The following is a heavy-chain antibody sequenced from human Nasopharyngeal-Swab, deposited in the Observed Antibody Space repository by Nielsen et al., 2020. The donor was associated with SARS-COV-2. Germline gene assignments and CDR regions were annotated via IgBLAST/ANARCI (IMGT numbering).Heavy chain of an antibody. CDR2: ISGSGGST. V-gene: IGHV3-23*01. J-gene: IGHJ4*02. D-gene: IGHD3-22*01. CDR1: GFTFSSYA. Sequence: GSLRLSCAASGFTFSSYAMSWVRQAPGKGLEWVSAISGSGGSTYYADSVKGRFTISRDNSKNTLYLQINSLRAEDTAVYYCAKDTPRVKNYYDSSGRLGDYWGQGTLVTVSS. CDR3: AKDTPRVKNYYDSSGRLGDY.